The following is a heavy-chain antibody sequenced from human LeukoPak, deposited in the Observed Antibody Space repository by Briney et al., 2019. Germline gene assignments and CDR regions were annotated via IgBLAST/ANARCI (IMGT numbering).Heavy chain of an antibody. CDR2: ISYDGSNK. CDR1: GFTFSSHA. Sequence: GGSLRLSCAASGFTFSSHAMHWVRQAPGKGLEWVALISYDGSNKHYADSVKGRFTISRDNSRNTLYLQMNSLRAEDTAVYYCARDRQGGNWGDFDFWGQGTLVTVSS. CDR3: ARDRQGGNWGDFDF. J-gene: IGHJ4*02. V-gene: IGHV3-30-3*01. D-gene: IGHD3-16*01.